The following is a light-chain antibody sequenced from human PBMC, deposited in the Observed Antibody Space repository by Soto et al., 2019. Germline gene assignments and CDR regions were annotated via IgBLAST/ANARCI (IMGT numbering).Light chain of an antibody. CDR1: QSVSSSY. Sequence: IEFTKSPGTLFLSPGERATLSCRASQSVSSSYLAWYQQKPGQAPRLLIYGASSRATGIPDRFSGSGSGTDFTLTISRLEPEDFAVSYCQQYGGTFGQGTKVDIK. J-gene: IGKJ1*01. V-gene: IGKV3-20*01. CDR2: GAS. CDR3: QQYGGT.